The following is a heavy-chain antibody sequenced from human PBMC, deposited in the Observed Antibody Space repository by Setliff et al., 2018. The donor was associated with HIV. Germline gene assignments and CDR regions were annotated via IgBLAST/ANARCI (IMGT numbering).Heavy chain of an antibody. J-gene: IGHJ6*02. CDR1: GGSISSGGYY. CDR2: IYYNGRT. Sequence: PSETLSLTCTVFGGSISSGGYYWNWIRQYPVKGLEWIGHIYYNGRTLFNPALGTRLNMSVDTSENQFSLHLNSVTAADTAVYYCVRERRRSPLSYGLDVWGQGTTVTVSS. V-gene: IGHV4-31*03. CDR3: VRERRRSPLSYGLDV.